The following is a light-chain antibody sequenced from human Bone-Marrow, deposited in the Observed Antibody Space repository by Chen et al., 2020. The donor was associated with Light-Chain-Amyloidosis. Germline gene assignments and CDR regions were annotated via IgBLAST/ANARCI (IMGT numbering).Light chain of an antibody. V-gene: IGKV1-NL1*01. Sequence: DIQMTQSPFSLSASVGDSVTIPCRASQAISYSLVWYQHKPGTAPKLLVYSASRLENGVPSRFIGSGSGSDYTLTISRLQPEDFATYYCQQYYSSPRAFGQGTKVEIK. CDR1: QAISYS. CDR3: QQYYSSPRA. J-gene: IGKJ1*01. CDR2: SAS.